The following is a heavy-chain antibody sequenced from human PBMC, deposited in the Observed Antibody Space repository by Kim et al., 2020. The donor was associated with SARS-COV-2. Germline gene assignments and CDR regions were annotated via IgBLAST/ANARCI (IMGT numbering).Heavy chain of an antibody. CDR3: ARELRGYEFDY. D-gene: IGHD2-2*01. V-gene: IGHV4-61*01. CDR1: GASVSSGNSY. CDR2: IYYSGRT. Sequence: SETLSLTCTVSGASVSSGNSYWSWIRQPPGKGLEWIGYIYYSGRTDYNPSLKSRVTMSVDTSKSQFSLKLSSVTAAATAIYYCARELRGYEFDYWGQGSL. J-gene: IGHJ4*02.